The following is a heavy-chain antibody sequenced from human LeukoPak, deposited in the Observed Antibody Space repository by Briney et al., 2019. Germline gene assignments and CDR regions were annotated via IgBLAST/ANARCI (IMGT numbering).Heavy chain of an antibody. V-gene: IGHV1-69-2*01. CDR3: ATRGLPYFQH. CDR1: GYTFTDYY. Sequence: ASVKVSCKVSGYTFTDYYMHWVQQAPGKGLEWMGLVDPEDGETIYAEKFQGRVTITEDTSTDTAYMELSSLRSEDTAVYYCATRGLPYFQHWGQGTLVTVSS. D-gene: IGHD4-11*01. CDR2: VDPEDGET. J-gene: IGHJ1*01.